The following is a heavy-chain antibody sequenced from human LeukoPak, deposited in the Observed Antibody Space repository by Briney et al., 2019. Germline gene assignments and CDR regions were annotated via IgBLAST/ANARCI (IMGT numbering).Heavy chain of an antibody. D-gene: IGHD3-22*01. J-gene: IGHJ4*02. CDR1: GFTFRSYG. CDR2: IRYDGSNK. CDR3: AKPYYYDSSGYSNTDY. V-gene: IGHV3-30*02. Sequence: GGSLRLSCAASGFTFRSYGMHWVRQAPGKGLEGVAFIRYDGSNKYYADSVKGRFTISRDNSKNTLYLQMNSLRAEDTAVYYCAKPYYYDSSGYSNTDYWGQGTLVTVSS.